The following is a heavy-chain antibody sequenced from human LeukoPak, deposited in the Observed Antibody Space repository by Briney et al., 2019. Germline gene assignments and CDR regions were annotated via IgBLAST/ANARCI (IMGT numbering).Heavy chain of an antibody. CDR2: ISAYNGNT. D-gene: IGHD3-22*01. V-gene: IGHV1-18*01. CDR3: ARDHYDSSGYYFFDY. J-gene: IGHJ4*02. CDR1: GYTFTSYG. Sequence: ASVKVSCTASGYTFTSYGISWVRQAPGQGLEWMGWISAYNGNTNYAQKLQGRVTMTTDTSTSTAYMELRSLRSDDTAVYYCARDHYDSSGYYFFDYWGQGTLVTVSS.